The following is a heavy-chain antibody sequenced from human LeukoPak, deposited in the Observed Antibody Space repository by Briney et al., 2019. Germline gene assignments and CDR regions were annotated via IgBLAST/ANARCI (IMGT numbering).Heavy chain of an antibody. CDR2: IYYSGST. CDR1: GGSISSYY. CDR3: ARVQWLVPRGDAFDI. V-gene: IGHV4-59*01. Sequence: SETLSLTCTVSGGSISSYYWSWIRQPPGKGLEWIGYIYYSGSTNYNPSLKSRVTISVDTSKNQFSLKLSSVTAADTAVYYCARVQWLVPRGDAFDIWGQGTMVTVSS. D-gene: IGHD6-19*01. J-gene: IGHJ3*02.